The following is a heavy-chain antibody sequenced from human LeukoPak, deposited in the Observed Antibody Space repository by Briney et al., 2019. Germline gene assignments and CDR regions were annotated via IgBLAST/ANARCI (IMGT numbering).Heavy chain of an antibody. J-gene: IGHJ4*02. D-gene: IGHD6-13*01. CDR2: IYYNGNT. Sequence: SETLSLTCTVSVDSITSGTYYWGWIRQPPGKGLEWIGSIYYNGNTYYNPSLKSRVTISVDTSKNQFPLKLSSVTAADTAVYYCARHAGGIAAAGTRPFDYWGQGTLVTVSS. CDR3: ARHAGGIAAAGTRPFDY. V-gene: IGHV4-39*01. CDR1: VDSITSGTYY.